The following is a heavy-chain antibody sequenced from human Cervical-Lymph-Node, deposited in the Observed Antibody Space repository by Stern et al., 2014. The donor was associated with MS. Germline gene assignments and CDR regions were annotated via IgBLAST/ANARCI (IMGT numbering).Heavy chain of an antibody. J-gene: IGHJ6*02. CDR1: GYTLTELS. D-gene: IGHD3-3*01. CDR3: ATDRDDFRSGYSPQTKGYGLDV. V-gene: IGHV1-24*01. Sequence: VQLVESGAEVKKPGASVKVSCKVSGYTLTELSMHWVRQAPGKGLEWMGGFDSEGGETIYAQNFQGRVTMTEDTSPDTAYMELSSLRSEDTAVYYCATDRDDFRSGYSPQTKGYGLDVWGQGTTVTVTS. CDR2: FDSEGGET.